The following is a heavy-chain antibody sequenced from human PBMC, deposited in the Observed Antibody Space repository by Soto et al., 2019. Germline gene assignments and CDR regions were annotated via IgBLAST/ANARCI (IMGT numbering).Heavy chain of an antibody. Sequence: QVQLQQWGAGLLKPSETLSLTCAVYGGSFSGYYWNWIRQPPGKGLEWIGEINHSGSTNYNPSLKSRVTISVDTSKNQFSLKLRSVTAADTAVYYCARGWGSGVFDYWGQGTLVTVSS. V-gene: IGHV4-34*01. CDR3: ARGWGSGVFDY. CDR2: INHSGST. CDR1: GGSFSGYY. D-gene: IGHD6-19*01. J-gene: IGHJ4*02.